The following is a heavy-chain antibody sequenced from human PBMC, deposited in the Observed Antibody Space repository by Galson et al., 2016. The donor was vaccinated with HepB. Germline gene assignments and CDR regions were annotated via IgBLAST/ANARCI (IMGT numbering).Heavy chain of an antibody. CDR3: VRIAPLRSNPLPASSYYFDY. CDR1: GFSLNTGGMR. D-gene: IGHD2-2*01. CDR2: IDWNDDK. Sequence: PALVKPTQTLTLTCTFSGFSLNTGGMRLSWIRQPPGKALEWLARIDWNDDKFYTTSLKTRLTISKDTSKNQVVLTLTNVDPMHTATYYCVRIAPLRSNPLPASSYYFDYWGQGTLVTVSS. V-gene: IGHV2-70*04. J-gene: IGHJ4*02.